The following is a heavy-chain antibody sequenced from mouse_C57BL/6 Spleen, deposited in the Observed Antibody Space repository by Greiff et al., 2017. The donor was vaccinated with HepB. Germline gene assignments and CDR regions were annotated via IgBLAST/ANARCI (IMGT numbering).Heavy chain of an antibody. J-gene: IGHJ2*01. Sequence: QVQLQQSGPELVKPGASVKISCKASGYAFSSSWMNWVKQRPGKGLEWIGRIYPGDGDTNYNGKFKGKATLTADKSSSTAYMQLSSLTSEDSAVYVCARDYYGRMDYWGQGTTLTVSS. CDR1: GYAFSSSW. CDR3: ARDYYGRMDY. V-gene: IGHV1-82*01. CDR2: IYPGDGDT. D-gene: IGHD1-1*01.